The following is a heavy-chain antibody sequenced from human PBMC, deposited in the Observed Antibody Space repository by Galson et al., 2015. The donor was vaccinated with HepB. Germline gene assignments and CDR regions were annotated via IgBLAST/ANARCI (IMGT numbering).Heavy chain of an antibody. CDR3: ARERHVTGHVLDAFDI. CDR1: GGTFSSYA. Sequence: SVKVSCKASGGTFSSYAISWVRQAPGRGLEWMGRIIPILGIANYAQKSQGRVTITADESTSTAYMELSSLRSEDTAVYYCARERHVTGHVLDAFDIWGQGTMVTVSS. J-gene: IGHJ3*02. D-gene: IGHD3-10*02. V-gene: IGHV1-69*04. CDR2: IIPILGIA.